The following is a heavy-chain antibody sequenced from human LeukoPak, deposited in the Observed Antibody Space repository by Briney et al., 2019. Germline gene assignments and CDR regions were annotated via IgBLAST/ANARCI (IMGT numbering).Heavy chain of an antibody. V-gene: IGHV4-39*01. Sequence: SETLSLTCTVSGGYIISRSHYWSWIRQRPGKGLEWIGSVYYSGNTYYNPSLKTRATISIDTPTSKNQFSLTLSSVTAADTAVYYCARHHAEILVPNDWGQGTLVTVSS. J-gene: IGHJ4*02. CDR3: ARHHAEILVPND. D-gene: IGHD1-1*01. CDR1: GGYIISRSHY. CDR2: VYYSGNT.